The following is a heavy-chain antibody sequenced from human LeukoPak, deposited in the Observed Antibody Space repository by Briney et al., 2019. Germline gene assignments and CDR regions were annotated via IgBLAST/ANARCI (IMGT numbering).Heavy chain of an antibody. CDR3: AGGPGFLIDC. J-gene: IGHJ4*01. V-gene: IGHV3-7*01. CDR1: GFTFSSYW. D-gene: IGHD3-3*01. Sequence: GGSLRLSCAASGFTFSSYWMSWVRRAPGKGLEWIANINQNGNEKNYLDSMKGRLTISRDNANNLVFLQMNSLRIEDTAVYYCAGGPGFLIDCWGHGTLVTVSS. CDR2: INQNGNEK.